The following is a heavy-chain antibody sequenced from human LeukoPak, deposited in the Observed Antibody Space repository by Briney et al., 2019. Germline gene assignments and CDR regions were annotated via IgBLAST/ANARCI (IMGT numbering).Heavy chain of an antibody. J-gene: IGHJ4*02. V-gene: IGHV3-48*03. CDR2: ISSRGTTI. CDR1: GFTFCSYE. D-gene: IGHD4-17*01. CDR3: APYGDYFDY. Sequence: PGGSLRLSCVASGFTFCSYEMNWVRQAPGKGLEWVSYISSRGTTIYYADSVKGRFTISRDNAKNSLYLEMNSLRDEDTAVYYCAPYGDYFDYWGQGTLVTVSS.